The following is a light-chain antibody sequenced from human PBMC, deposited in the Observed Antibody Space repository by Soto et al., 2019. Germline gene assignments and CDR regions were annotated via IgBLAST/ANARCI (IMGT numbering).Light chain of an antibody. CDR3: QVCDSSSDHYV. Sequence: SYDLTQPPSVSVAPGQTARITCGGINIGSKSVHWYQQKPGQAPVLVVYDDSDRPSGIPERFSGSNSGNTATLTISRVEARDEADYYCQVCDSSSDHYVFGTGTKLTVL. CDR2: DDS. CDR1: NIGSKS. J-gene: IGLJ1*01. V-gene: IGLV3-21*02.